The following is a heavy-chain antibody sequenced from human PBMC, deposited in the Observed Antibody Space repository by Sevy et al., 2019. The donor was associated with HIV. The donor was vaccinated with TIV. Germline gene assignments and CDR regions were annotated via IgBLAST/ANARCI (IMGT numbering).Heavy chain of an antibody. CDR2: INSDGSST. CDR3: ARGYCSGGSCSKHRNGYYYYGMDV. Sequence: GGSLRLSCAASGFTFSSYWMHWVRQAPGKGLVWVSRINSDGSSTSYADSVKGRFTISRDNAKNTLYLQMNSLRAEDTAVYYCARGYCSGGSCSKHRNGYYYYGMDVWGQGTTVTVSS. CDR1: GFTFSSYW. J-gene: IGHJ6*02. D-gene: IGHD2-15*01. V-gene: IGHV3-74*01.